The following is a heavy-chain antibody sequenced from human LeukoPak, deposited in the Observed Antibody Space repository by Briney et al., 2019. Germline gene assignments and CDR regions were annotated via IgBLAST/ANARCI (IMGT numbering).Heavy chain of an antibody. V-gene: IGHV3-23*01. CDR1: GFTFSSYA. CDR3: AKDPFAPNDPNYSFDY. J-gene: IGHJ4*02. D-gene: IGHD1-1*01. Sequence: GGSLRLSCAASGFTFSSYAMSWVRQAPGKGLEGVSAISGSGGSTYYADSVKGRFTISRDNSKNTLYLQMNSLRAEDTAVYYCAKDPFAPNDPNYSFDYWGQGTLVTVSS. CDR2: ISGSGGST.